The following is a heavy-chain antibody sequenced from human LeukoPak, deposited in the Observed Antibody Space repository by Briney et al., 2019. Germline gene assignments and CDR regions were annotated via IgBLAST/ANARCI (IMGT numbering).Heavy chain of an antibody. CDR2: IYYSGSI. Sequence: SESLSLTCTVSGRSISSSSYYWGWTRQPPGKGLEWIGSIYYSGSIYYNPSVKSRVTISVDTSKNQFSLKLSSVTAADTAVYYCARYLMIPRCSGGSCYSRYFDYWGQGTLVTVSS. CDR1: GRSISSSSYY. V-gene: IGHV4-39*01. D-gene: IGHD2-15*01. CDR3: ARYLMIPRCSGGSCYSRYFDY. J-gene: IGHJ4*02.